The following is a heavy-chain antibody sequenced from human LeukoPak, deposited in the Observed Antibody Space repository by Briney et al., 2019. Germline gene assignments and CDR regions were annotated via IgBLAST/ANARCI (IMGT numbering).Heavy chain of an antibody. CDR1: GGTFSSYA. CDR2: IIPIFGTA. D-gene: IGHD6-13*01. V-gene: IGHV1-69*05. J-gene: IGHJ6*03. Sequence: ASVKVSCKASGGTFSSYAISWVRQAPGQGLEWMGGIIPIFGTANYAQKLQGRVTMTTDTSTSTAYMELRSLRSDDTAVYYCARAIAAAGTPYGYMDVWGKGTTVTISS. CDR3: ARAIAAAGTPYGYMDV.